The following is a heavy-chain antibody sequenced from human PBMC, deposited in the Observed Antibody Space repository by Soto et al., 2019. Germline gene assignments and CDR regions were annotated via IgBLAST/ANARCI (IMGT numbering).Heavy chain of an antibody. CDR1: GFTFSTYW. V-gene: IGHV3-74*03. D-gene: IGHD6-13*01. CDR3: ARGGLQHALDV. Sequence: EVQLVESGGGLVQPGGSLRLSCEASGFTFSTYWRYWVRQAPGKGLVWVSRVNNDGTDTTHADSVKGRFTISRDNAENTLYLQMNSLRAEDTAVYYCARGGLQHALDVWGQGSTVTVSS. J-gene: IGHJ6*02. CDR2: VNNDGTDT.